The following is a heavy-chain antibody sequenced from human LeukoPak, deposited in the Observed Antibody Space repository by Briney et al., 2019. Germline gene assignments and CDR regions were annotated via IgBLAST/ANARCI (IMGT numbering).Heavy chain of an antibody. CDR3: ARNPGVGSSWYRLHY. CDR2: IKYDGSTS. CDR1: GFTFTTYW. D-gene: IGHD6-13*01. J-gene: IGHJ4*02. Sequence: PGGSLRLSCEASGFTFTTYWIHWVRQGPGKGLVWVSRIKYDGSTSNYADSVKGRFTISRDNAKNTVYLQMNSLRVEDTAVYYCARNPGVGSSWYRLHYWGQGTLVTVSS. V-gene: IGHV3-74*01.